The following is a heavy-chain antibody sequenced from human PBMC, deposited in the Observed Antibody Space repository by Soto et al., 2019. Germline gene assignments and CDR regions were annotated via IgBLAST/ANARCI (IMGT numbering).Heavy chain of an antibody. V-gene: IGHV6-1*01. Sequence: QVQLHQSGPGLVKPSQTLSLTCAISGDSVSSNTFAWNWIRQSPSRGLEWLGRTYYRFKWYDDYAESVKSRITINPDTSKNQFSLHLNSVTLGNTAVYYCAMSWFGHQVHWFVSWGQGTLVTVSS. D-gene: IGHD3-16*01. J-gene: IGHJ5*01. CDR1: GDSVSSNTFA. CDR3: AMSWFGHQVHWFVS. CDR2: TYYRFKWYD.